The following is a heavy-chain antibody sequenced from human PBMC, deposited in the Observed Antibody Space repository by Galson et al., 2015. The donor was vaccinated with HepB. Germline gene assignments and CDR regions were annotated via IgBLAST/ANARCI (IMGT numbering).Heavy chain of an antibody. CDR2: ISASNGNA. J-gene: IGHJ6*02. CDR1: GYTFTRFD. Sequence: SVKVSCKASGYTFTRFDIIWVRQAPGQGPEWMGWISASNGNANYAQKLQGRVSMTTDTSTTTAYMELRSLRSDDTAVYYCARGREWGDVWGQGTTVTVPS. CDR3: ARGREWGDV. D-gene: IGHD3-3*01. V-gene: IGHV1-18*01.